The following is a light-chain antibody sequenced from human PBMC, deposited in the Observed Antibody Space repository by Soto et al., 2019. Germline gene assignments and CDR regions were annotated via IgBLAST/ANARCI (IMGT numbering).Light chain of an antibody. CDR3: QQYNNWFSIT. V-gene: IGKV3-15*01. CDR1: QSVSSSY. J-gene: IGKJ5*01. CDR2: DAS. Sequence: EIVFTQSPDTLSLSPGERATISCRASQSVSSSYLAWYQQKPGQAPRLLIFDASTRATGIPARFSGSGSGTEFTLTISSLQSEDFAVYYCQQYNNWFSITFGQGTRLEIK.